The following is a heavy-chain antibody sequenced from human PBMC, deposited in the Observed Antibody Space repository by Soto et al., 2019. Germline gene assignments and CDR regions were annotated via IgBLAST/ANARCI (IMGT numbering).Heavy chain of an antibody. V-gene: IGHV4-59*01. CDR2: IYYSGST. CDR1: GGSISSYY. J-gene: IGHJ4*02. Sequence: QVQLQESGPGLVKPSETLSLTCTVSGGSISSYYWSWIRQPPGKGLEWIGYIYYSGSTNYNPSLQSRVPISVDTSKNQFSLKLSSVTAADTAVYYCARERSPRGPKYSSGWYGALGYWGQGTLVTVSS. D-gene: IGHD6-19*01. CDR3: ARERSPRGPKYSSGWYGALGY.